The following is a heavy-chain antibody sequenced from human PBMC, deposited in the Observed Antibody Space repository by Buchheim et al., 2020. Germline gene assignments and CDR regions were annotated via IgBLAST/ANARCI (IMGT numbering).Heavy chain of an antibody. J-gene: IGHJ5*02. V-gene: IGHV1-46*01. D-gene: IGHD2/OR15-2a*01. Sequence: QVQLVQSGTEVKKPGASVKVLCKASGYTFTSYHIHWVRQAPGQGFEWMGIINPSGGNTKYAQKFQGRVTMTRDMSTTAVYMELSSLRSDDTALYYWARGYCTSTTRCYDGGRFDPWGQGTL. CDR3: ARGYCTSTTRCYDGGRFDP. CDR2: INPSGGNT. CDR1: GYTFTSYH.